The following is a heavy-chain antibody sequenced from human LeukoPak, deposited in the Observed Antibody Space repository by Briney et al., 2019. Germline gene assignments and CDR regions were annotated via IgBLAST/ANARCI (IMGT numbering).Heavy chain of an antibody. J-gene: IGHJ4*02. Sequence: ASVKVSCTASGYTFTIYGISWVRQAPGQGLEWMGWISAYNGDTNYAQNVQGRLTMTTDTSTGTAYMELRSLRSDDTAVYYCGRLADKKLQRFLDYWGQGTLVTVSS. CDR1: GYTFTIYG. CDR3: GRLADKKLQRFLDY. V-gene: IGHV1-18*01. CDR2: ISAYNGDT. D-gene: IGHD2-15*01.